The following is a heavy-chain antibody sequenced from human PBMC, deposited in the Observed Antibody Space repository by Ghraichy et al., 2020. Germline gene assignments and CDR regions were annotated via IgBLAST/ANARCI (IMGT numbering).Heavy chain of an antibody. CDR3: AREKQPGGAAAGTGY. D-gene: IGHD6-13*01. Sequence: GGSLRLSCAASGFTFNTYAMNWVRQAPGKGLEWVSAVSASGGRTYYADSVKGRFTISRDNSRNTVYLQMNSLRVEDTAVYYCAREKQPGGAAAGTGYWGQGNLVTVSS. CDR2: VSASGGRT. V-gene: IGHV3-23*01. CDR1: GFTFNTYA. J-gene: IGHJ4*02.